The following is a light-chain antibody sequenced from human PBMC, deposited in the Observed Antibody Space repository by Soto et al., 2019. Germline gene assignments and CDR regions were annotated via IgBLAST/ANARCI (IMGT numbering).Light chain of an antibody. J-gene: IGKJ4*01. CDR1: QSISRY. Sequence: DIQMTQSPSSLSASVGDRVTIICRASQSISRYSNWYQQKPGKAPKLLIYAASTLQSGVPSRFSGSGSGTDFTLTISSLQPEECATDNCRPGYSIPRPCGGGTKVDIK. CDR3: RPGYSIPRP. V-gene: IGKV1-39*01. CDR2: AAS.